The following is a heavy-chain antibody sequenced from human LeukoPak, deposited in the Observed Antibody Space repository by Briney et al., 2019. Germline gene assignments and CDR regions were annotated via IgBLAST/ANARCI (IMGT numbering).Heavy chain of an antibody. Sequence: GGSLRLSCAASGFTVIANYMSWVRQAPGKGLGWVSVIYIGGNTYYADSVKGRFTISRDNSKNTLYLQMNSLRAEDTAVYYCASGGINMVRGGYYFDYWGQGTLVTVSS. CDR3: ASGGINMVRGGYYFDY. V-gene: IGHV3-53*01. CDR1: GFTVIANY. CDR2: IYIGGNT. J-gene: IGHJ4*02. D-gene: IGHD3-10*01.